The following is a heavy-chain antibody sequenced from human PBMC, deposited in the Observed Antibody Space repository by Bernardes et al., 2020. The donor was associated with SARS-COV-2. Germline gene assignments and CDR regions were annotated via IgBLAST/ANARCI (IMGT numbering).Heavy chain of an antibody. Sequence: GGSLRLSCAASGFTFSSYSMNWVRQAPGKGLEWVSYISSSSSTIYYADSVKGRFTISRDNAKNSLYLQMNSLRAEDTAVYYCARLGVTSGMDVWGQGTTVTVSS. J-gene: IGHJ6*02. CDR3: ARLGVTSGMDV. CDR1: GFTFSSYS. CDR2: ISSSSSTI. V-gene: IGHV3-48*01. D-gene: IGHD2-21*02.